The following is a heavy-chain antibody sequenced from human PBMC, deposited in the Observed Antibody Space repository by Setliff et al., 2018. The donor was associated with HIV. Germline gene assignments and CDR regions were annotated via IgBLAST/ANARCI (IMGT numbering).Heavy chain of an antibody. CDR1: GFTFSSYS. D-gene: IGHD2-15*01. V-gene: IGHV3-21*01. J-gene: IGHJ6*03. Sequence: GGSLRLSCAASGFTFSSYSMNWVRQAPGKGLEWVSSISYGSTWVYYSDSVKGRFTISRDDAKNSLFLQVDSLTAEDTAVYYCARSQGIGNYYMDVWGKGTTVTVSS. CDR2: ISYGSTWV. CDR3: ARSQGIGNYYMDV.